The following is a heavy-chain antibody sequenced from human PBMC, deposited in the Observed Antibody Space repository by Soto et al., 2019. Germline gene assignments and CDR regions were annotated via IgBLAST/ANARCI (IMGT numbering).Heavy chain of an antibody. CDR1: GGSVSSNIYY. J-gene: IGHJ4*02. Sequence: SETLSLTCSVCGGSVSSNIYYWTWIRQHPGKGPEWIGHIYYSGSTYYNPSLKTRVTISLDMSKNQFSLKLTSVSAADTAVYYCARGYDYDSGDYLFDYWGQGTLVNVSS. D-gene: IGHD3-22*01. V-gene: IGHV4-31*03. CDR2: IYYSGST. CDR3: ARGYDYDSGDYLFDY.